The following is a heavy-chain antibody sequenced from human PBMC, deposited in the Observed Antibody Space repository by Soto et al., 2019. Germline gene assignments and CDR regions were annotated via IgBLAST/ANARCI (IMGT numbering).Heavy chain of an antibody. CDR3: ARAHPTVGCIHLVIDS. CDR2: INGGGKST. CDR1: GFTFSNFA. V-gene: IGHV3-23*03. Sequence: EVQLLESGGGLVQPGGTLKLSCAASGFTFSNFAMNWVRQAPGKGPEWVSLINGGGKSTYYADSVKGRFTVSRDNSINTAFLKMSSLGGEDPAVYFCARAHPTVGCIHLVIDSWGQGTLVTVSS. D-gene: IGHD1-26*01. J-gene: IGHJ4*02.